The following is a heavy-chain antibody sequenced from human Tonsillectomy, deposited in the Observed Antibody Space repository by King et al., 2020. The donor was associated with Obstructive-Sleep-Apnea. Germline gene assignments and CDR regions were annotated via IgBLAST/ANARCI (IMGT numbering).Heavy chain of an antibody. Sequence: QLQESGPGLVKPSETLSLTCTVSGYSLSSGYYWGWSRQPPGQGLEWIGTIYHSGSTYYNPSLKSRVTISVDTSKNQFSLRLSSVTAADTAVYYCARGAYYYDDPFDYWGQGTLVTVSS. CDR3: ARGAYYYDDPFDY. D-gene: IGHD3-22*01. J-gene: IGHJ4*02. V-gene: IGHV4-38-2*02. CDR2: IYHSGST. CDR1: GYSLSSGYY.